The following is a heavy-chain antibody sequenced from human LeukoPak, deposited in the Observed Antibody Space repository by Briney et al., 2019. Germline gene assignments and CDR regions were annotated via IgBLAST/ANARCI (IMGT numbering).Heavy chain of an antibody. D-gene: IGHD3-22*01. CDR3: ARAYYYDSSGYPD. CDR2: IYTSGST. V-gene: IGHV4-61*02. CDR1: GGSISTGSYY. Sequence: PSETLSLTCTVSGGSISTGSYYWSWIRQPAGKGLEWIGRIYTSGSTNYNPSLKSRVTISVDTSKNQFSLKLSSVTAADTAVYYCARAYYYDSSGYPDWGQGTLVTVSS. J-gene: IGHJ4*02.